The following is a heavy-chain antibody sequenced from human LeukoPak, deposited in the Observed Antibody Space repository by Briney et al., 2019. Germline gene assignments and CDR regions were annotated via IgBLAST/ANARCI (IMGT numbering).Heavy chain of an antibody. V-gene: IGHV3-23*01. CDR3: AKITMVTASSYYYGMDV. Sequence: GGSLRLSCAASGFTFSSYAMSWVRQAPGKGLEWVSAISGSGGSTYYADSVKGRFTISRDNSKNTLYLQMNSLRAEDTAVYYCAKITMVTASSYYYGMDVWGQGTTVTVSS. J-gene: IGHJ6*02. D-gene: IGHD3-10*01. CDR1: GFTFSSYA. CDR2: ISGSGGST.